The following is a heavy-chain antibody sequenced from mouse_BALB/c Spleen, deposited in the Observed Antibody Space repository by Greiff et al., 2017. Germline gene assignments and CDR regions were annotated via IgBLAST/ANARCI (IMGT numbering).Heavy chain of an antibody. CDR2: ISSGSSTI. D-gene: IGHD4-1*01. CDR3: ARGELGPPFAY. Sequence: EVKLVESGGGLVQPGGSRKLSCAASGFTFSSFGMHWVRQAPEKGLEWVAYISSGSSTIYYADTVKGRFTISRDNPKNTLFLQMTSLRSEDTAMYYCARGELGPPFAYWGQGTLVTVSA. J-gene: IGHJ3*01. V-gene: IGHV5-17*02. CDR1: GFTFSSFG.